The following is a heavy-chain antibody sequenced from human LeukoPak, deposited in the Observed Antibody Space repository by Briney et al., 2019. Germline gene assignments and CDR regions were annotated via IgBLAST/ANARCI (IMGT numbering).Heavy chain of an antibody. D-gene: IGHD2-8*01. CDR2: IREDGSEK. Sequence: PGGSLRLSCAASGFTFSSYGMHWVRQAPGKGLEWVASIREDGSEKTSVDSVKGRFTISRDNAKNSLYLQMDSLRAEDTAVYYCARGPTNGQAFDYWGQGTLVSVSS. CDR3: ARGPTNGQAFDY. CDR1: GFTFSSYG. J-gene: IGHJ4*02. V-gene: IGHV3-7*01.